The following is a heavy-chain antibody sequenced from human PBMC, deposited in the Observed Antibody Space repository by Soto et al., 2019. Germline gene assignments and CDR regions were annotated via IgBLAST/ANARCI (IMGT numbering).Heavy chain of an antibody. CDR1: GGTFSSYA. J-gene: IGHJ5*02. CDR3: ARVEGMVVAATGWFDP. D-gene: IGHD2-15*01. Sequence: ASVKVSCKASGGTFSSYAISWVRQAPGQGLEWMGGIIPIFGTANYAQKFQGRVTITADESTSTAYMELSSLRSEDTAVYYCARVEGMVVAATGWFDPWGQGTLVTVSS. V-gene: IGHV1-69*13. CDR2: IIPIFGTA.